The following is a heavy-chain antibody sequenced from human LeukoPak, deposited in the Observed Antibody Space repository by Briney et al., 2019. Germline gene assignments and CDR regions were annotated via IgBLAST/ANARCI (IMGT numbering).Heavy chain of an antibody. D-gene: IGHD3-9*01. CDR3: ARQPVYDILTGYYSDY. Sequence: GESLQISCKGSGYSFTSYWIGWVRQLPGKGLEWMGIIYPGDSDTRYSPSFQGQVTISADKSISTAYLQWSSLKASDTAMYYCARQPVYDILTGYYSDYWGQGTLVTVSS. CDR2: IYPGDSDT. CDR1: GYSFTSYW. J-gene: IGHJ4*02. V-gene: IGHV5-51*01.